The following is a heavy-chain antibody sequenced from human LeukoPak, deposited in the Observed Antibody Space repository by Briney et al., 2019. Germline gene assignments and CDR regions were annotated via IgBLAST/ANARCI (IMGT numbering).Heavy chain of an antibody. Sequence: ASVKVPCXASGYTFTSYDINWVRQATGQGLEWMGWMNPNSGNTGYAQKFQGRVTITRNTSISTAYMELSSLRSEDTAVYYCARTSRSITIFGVVISFDYWGQGTLVTVSS. V-gene: IGHV1-8*03. D-gene: IGHD3-3*01. CDR1: GYTFTSYD. CDR3: ARTSRSITIFGVVISFDY. CDR2: MNPNSGNT. J-gene: IGHJ4*02.